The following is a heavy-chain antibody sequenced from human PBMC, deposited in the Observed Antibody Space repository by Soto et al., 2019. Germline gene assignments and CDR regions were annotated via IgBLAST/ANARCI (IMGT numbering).Heavy chain of an antibody. CDR2: IIPIFGTA. V-gene: IGHV1-69*13. Sequence: GASVKVSCKASGGTFSSYAISWVRQAPGQGLEWMGGIIPIFGTANYAQKFQDRVTITADESTSTAYMELSSLRSEDTAVYYCASRLVGPYYYYYYGMDVWGQGTTVTVSS. D-gene: IGHD3-10*01. J-gene: IGHJ6*02. CDR3: ASRLVGPYYYYYYGMDV. CDR1: GGTFSSYA.